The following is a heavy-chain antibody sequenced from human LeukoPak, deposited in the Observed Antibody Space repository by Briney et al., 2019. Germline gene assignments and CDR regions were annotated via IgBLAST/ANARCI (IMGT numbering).Heavy chain of an antibody. CDR3: AKAVSVTYFDY. CDR2: ISGSGGNT. V-gene: IGHV3-23*01. J-gene: IGHJ4*02. CDR1: GFTFSSYA. D-gene: IGHD4-17*01. Sequence: GGSLRLSCAASGFTFSSYAMSWVRQAPGKGLEWVSAISGSGGNTYYADSVKGRFTISRDNSKNTLYLQMNSLRAEDTAVYYRAKAVSVTYFDYWGQGTLVTVSS.